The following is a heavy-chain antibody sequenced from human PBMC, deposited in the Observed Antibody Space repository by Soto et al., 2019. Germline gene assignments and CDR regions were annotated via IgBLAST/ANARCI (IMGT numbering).Heavy chain of an antibody. CDR2: IAPNSGGT. Sequence: NLSRKTSGYSNTVYHRHRLRQAPGQGLEWMGWIAPNSGGTNYAQRFRGRVTMTRDRSINPAYMDLSSLRSDDTAVYYCTGLVQVGLGPWGQGTLVTVYS. V-gene: IGHV1-2*02. J-gene: IGHJ5*02. CDR1: GYSNTVYH. D-gene: IGHD2-2*01. CDR3: TGLVQVGLGP.